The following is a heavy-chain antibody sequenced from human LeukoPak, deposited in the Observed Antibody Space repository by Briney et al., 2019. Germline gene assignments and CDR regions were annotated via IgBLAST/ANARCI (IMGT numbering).Heavy chain of an antibody. V-gene: IGHV3-23*01. D-gene: IGHD1-14*01. CDR1: GFPFSSYG. Sequence: GGSLRLSCAASGFPFSSYGMHWVRQAPGKGLEWVSAIRGSGGSTYYADSVKGRFTISRDNSKNTLYLQMNSLRAEDTAVYYCAKGGSEAFDIWGQGTMVTVSS. J-gene: IGHJ3*02. CDR3: AKGGSEAFDI. CDR2: IRGSGGST.